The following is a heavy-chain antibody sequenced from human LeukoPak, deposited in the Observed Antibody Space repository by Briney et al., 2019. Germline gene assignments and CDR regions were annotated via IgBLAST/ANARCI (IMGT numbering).Heavy chain of an antibody. CDR1: GFTFSSYE. J-gene: IGHJ3*02. CDR2: ISSSGRTI. D-gene: IGHD3-3*01. CDR3: AKEGMDVLRFLEWLPTHAFDI. V-gene: IGHV3-48*03. Sequence: GGSLRLSCAASGFTFSSYEMNWVRQAPGKGLEWLSYISSSGRTIYYADSVKGRFTISRDNSKNTLYLQMNSLRAEDTAVYYCAKEGMDVLRFLEWLPTHAFDIWGQGTMVTVSS.